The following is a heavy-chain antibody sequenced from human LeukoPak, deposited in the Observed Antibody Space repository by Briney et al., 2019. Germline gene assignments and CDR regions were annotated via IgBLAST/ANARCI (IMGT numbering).Heavy chain of an antibody. J-gene: IGHJ4*02. CDR2: IYYSGST. V-gene: IGHV4-59*08. CDR3: AKSGYYASGLDY. CDR1: GGSISSYY. D-gene: IGHD3-10*01. Sequence: SETLSLTCTVSGGSISSYYWSWIRQPPGKGLEWIGYIYYSGSTNYNPSLKSRVTISVDTSKKQFSLKLSSVTAADTAVYYCAKSGYYASGLDYWGQGTLVTVSS.